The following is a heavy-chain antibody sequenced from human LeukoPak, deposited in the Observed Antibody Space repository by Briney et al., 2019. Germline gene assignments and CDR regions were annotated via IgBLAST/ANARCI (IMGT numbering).Heavy chain of an antibody. Sequence: SETLSLTCTVSGGSISSYYWSWIRQPPGKGLEWIGYIYYSGSTNYNPSLKSRVTISVDTSKNQFSLKLSSVTAADTAVYYCARTPALELGYSYGYYFDYWGQGTLVTVSS. CDR1: GGSISSYY. V-gene: IGHV4-59*12. CDR3: ARTPALELGYSYGYYFDY. D-gene: IGHD5-18*01. CDR2: IYYSGST. J-gene: IGHJ4*02.